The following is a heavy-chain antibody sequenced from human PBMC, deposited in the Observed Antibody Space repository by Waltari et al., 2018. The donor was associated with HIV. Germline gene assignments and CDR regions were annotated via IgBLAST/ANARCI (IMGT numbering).Heavy chain of an antibody. CDR3: ATTRQWLVHSGLDV. D-gene: IGHD6-19*01. V-gene: IGHV1-24*01. J-gene: IGHJ6*02. CDR2: FDPEDRET. CDR1: GYILTELS. Sequence: QVQLVQSGAEVKKPGASVKVSCKVSGYILTELSIHWVRQAPGEGLEWRGGFDPEDRETIYAQKFQGRVTMTEDTSTDTTYMELCSLRSEDTAVYYCATTRQWLVHSGLDVWGQGTTVTVSS.